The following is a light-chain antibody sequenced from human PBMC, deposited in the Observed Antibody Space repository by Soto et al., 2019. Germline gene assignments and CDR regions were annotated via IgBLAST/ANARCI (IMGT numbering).Light chain of an antibody. Sequence: QSVLTQPPSASGTPGQRVTISCSGSSSNIESNYVYWYQQLPGSAPKLLIYRNDQRRSGVPDRFSGSKSGTSASLAISGLRSEDEADYYCAAWDDSLSALVVGGGTKLTVL. CDR1: SSNIESNY. V-gene: IGLV1-47*01. CDR3: AAWDDSLSALV. CDR2: RND. J-gene: IGLJ3*02.